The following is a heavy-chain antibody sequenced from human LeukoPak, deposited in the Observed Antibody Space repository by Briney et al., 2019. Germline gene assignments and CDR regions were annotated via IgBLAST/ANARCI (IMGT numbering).Heavy chain of an antibody. Sequence: GGSLSLSCAASGFTFSNYWMSWVRQAPGKGLEWVANIKEDGSERYYVDSVKGRFTISRDNARNSLYLQMNSLRAEDTAVYYCASGRQLGYWGQGTLVTVSS. CDR2: IKEDGSER. J-gene: IGHJ4*02. V-gene: IGHV3-7*01. CDR1: GFTFSNYW. CDR3: ASGRQLGY. D-gene: IGHD6-13*01.